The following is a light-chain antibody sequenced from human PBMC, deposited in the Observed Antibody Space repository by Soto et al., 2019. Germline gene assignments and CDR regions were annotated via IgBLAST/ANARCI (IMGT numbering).Light chain of an antibody. V-gene: IGKV3-20*01. CDR1: QSLSTNY. Sequence: EIVLTQSPGTLSLSPGERATLSCRASQSLSTNYLAWYQRKPGQAPRLLIYGASSRATDIPRRFSGSGSGTYVTLTITRREPEDFAVYYCQQYGDSPPTFGQGTKVEIK. CDR3: QQYGDSPPT. J-gene: IGKJ1*01. CDR2: GAS.